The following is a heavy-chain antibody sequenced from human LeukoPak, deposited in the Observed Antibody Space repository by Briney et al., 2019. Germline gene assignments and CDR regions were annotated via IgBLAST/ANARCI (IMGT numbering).Heavy chain of an antibody. CDR3: AREEAAAGRFDY. D-gene: IGHD6-13*01. Sequence: GGSLRLSCAASGFTFSSYAMSWVRQAPGKGLEWVSAISGSGAGTYYADSVKGRFTISRDNSKNTLYLQMNSLRAEDTAVYYCAREEAAAGRFDYWGQGTLVTVSS. V-gene: IGHV3-23*01. J-gene: IGHJ4*02. CDR1: GFTFSSYA. CDR2: ISGSGAGT.